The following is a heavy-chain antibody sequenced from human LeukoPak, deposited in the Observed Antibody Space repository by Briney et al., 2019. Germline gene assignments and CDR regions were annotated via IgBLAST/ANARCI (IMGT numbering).Heavy chain of an antibody. CDR2: INSDGSST. Sequence: GGSLRLSCGASGFTFSSYWMHWVRQAPGKGLVWVSRINSDGSSTSYADSVKGRFTISRDNAKNTLYLQMNSLRAEDTAVYYCVRGPPAKPMDVWGQGTTVTVSS. CDR3: VRGPPAKPMDV. J-gene: IGHJ6*02. CDR1: GFTFSSYW. V-gene: IGHV3-74*01.